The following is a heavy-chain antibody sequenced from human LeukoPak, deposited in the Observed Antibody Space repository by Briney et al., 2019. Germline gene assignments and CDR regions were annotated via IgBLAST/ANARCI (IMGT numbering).Heavy chain of an antibody. V-gene: IGHV3-15*01. D-gene: IGHD1-26*01. J-gene: IGHJ4*02. CDR3: ATGAPSVTFFDF. CDR1: AVTVSTEY. CDR2: IKSKGAGETS. Sequence: GGSLRLSCAASAVTVSTEYMYWVRQAPGKGPEWVGRIKSKGAGETSDYAAPVKGRFIVSRDNSKKTVYLQMNSLQTEDTAVYYCATGAPSVTFFDFWGQGTLVTVSS.